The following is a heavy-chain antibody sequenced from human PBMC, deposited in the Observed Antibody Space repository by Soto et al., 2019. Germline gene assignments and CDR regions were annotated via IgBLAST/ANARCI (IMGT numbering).Heavy chain of an antibody. CDR2: ISNNRSNK. CDR3: AREGPYCSSTSCYSWHAFDI. CDR1: GFTFSSYS. Sequence: PGGSLRLSCAASGFTFSSYSMNWARQAPGKGLEWVSAISNNRSNKYYADSVKGRFTISRDNSKNTLYLQMNSLRAEDTAVYYCAREGPYCSSTSCYSWHAFDIWGQGTMVTVSS. J-gene: IGHJ3*02. V-gene: IGHV3-21*01. D-gene: IGHD2-2*01.